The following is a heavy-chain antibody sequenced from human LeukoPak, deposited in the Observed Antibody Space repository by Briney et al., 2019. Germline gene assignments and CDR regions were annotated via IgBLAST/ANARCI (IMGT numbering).Heavy chain of an antibody. J-gene: IGHJ4*02. D-gene: IGHD6-13*01. CDR1: GGSFSGYY. CDR3: ARGVYIAAAQYGY. V-gene: IGHV4-59*01. Sequence: PSETLSLTCAVYGGSFSGYYWSWIRQPPGKGLEWIGYIYYSGTTNYNPSLKSRVTISVDTSKNQFSLKLSSVTTADTAVYYCARGVYIAAAQYGYWGQGTLVTVSS. CDR2: IYYSGTT.